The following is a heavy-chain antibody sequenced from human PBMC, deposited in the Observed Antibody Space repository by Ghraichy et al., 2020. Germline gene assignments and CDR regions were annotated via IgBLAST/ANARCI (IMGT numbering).Heavy chain of an antibody. V-gene: IGHV4-4*07. CDR1: GGSISSYY. CDR2: IYTSGST. CDR3: ARDVAVALTGTSHWYFDL. J-gene: IGHJ2*01. D-gene: IGHD6-19*01. Sequence: SETLSLTCTVSGGSISSYYWSWIRQPAGKGLEWIGRIYTSGSTNYNPSLKSRVTMSVDTSKNQFSLKLSSVTAADTAVYYCARDVAVALTGTSHWYFDLWGRGTLVTVSS.